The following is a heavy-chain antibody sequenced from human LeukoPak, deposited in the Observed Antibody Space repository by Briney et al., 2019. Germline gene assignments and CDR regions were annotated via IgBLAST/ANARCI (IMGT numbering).Heavy chain of an antibody. J-gene: IGHJ5*02. CDR2: INSDGSST. CDR3: ARGPRVTNNWFDP. Sequence: PGGSLRLSCAASGFTFSSYWMHSVRQAPGKGPVWVSRINSDGSSTSYADSVTGRFTISRDNAKNTLDLQMNSLRAEDTAVYYCARGPRVTNNWFDPWGQGTLVTVSS. V-gene: IGHV3-74*01. CDR1: GFTFSSYW. D-gene: IGHD4-11*01.